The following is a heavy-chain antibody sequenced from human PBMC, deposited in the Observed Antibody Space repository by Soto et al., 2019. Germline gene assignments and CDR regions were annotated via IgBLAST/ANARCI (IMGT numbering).Heavy chain of an antibody. V-gene: IGHV3-15*07. CDR3: ATDWEQY. CDR1: GFTFSNAW. D-gene: IGHD1-26*01. J-gene: IGHJ4*02. CDR2: IKRKTDGGTT. Sequence: EVQLVESGGGLIKPGGSLRLSCAASGFTFSNAWMNWVRQAPGKGLEWVGRIKRKTDGGTTDYAAPVKGRFTISRDDSKNTLYLQMNSLKTEDTAVYYCATDWEQYWAQGTLVTVSS.